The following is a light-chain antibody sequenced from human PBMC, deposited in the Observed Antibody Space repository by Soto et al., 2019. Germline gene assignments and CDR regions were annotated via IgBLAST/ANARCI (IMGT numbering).Light chain of an antibody. CDR3: QQYNNWPPVT. V-gene: IGKV3-15*01. CDR1: QSVSTK. CDR2: GAS. Sequence: EIVMTQSPATLSVSTGERATLSCRASQSVSTKLAWYQQKPCHAPRLLIYGASTRATGIPARFSGSGSGTEFNLPISSLQSEDFAVYYCQQYNNWPPVTFGGGNKLESK. J-gene: IGKJ4*01.